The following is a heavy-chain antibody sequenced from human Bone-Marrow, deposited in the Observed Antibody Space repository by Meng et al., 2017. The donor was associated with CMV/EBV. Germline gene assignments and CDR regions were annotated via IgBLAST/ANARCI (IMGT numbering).Heavy chain of an antibody. V-gene: IGHV1-2*02. CDR3: ARDLEGLERRIRFDP. Sequence: QVQLVQSGAEVKKPGASVKVSCKASGFTFTGYYLHWVRQAPGQGLEWMGWINPNSGGTNYAQKFQGRVTMTRDTSISTAYMELSRLRSDDTAVYYCARDLEGLERRIRFDPWGQGTLVTVSS. J-gene: IGHJ5*02. CDR2: INPNSGGT. D-gene: IGHD1-1*01. CDR1: GFTFTGYY.